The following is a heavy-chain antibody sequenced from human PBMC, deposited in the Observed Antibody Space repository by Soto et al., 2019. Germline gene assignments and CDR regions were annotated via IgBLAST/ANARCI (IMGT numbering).Heavy chain of an antibody. Sequence: GGSLRLSCAASGFTFSSYAMSWVRQAPGKGLEWVSAISGSGGSTYYADSVKGRFTISRDNSKNTLYLQMNSLRAEDTAVYYCAAPYGDDSSGYDDGEYYFDYWGQGTLVTVSS. CDR3: AAPYGDDSSGYDDGEYYFDY. CDR1: GFTFSSYA. D-gene: IGHD3-22*01. J-gene: IGHJ4*02. CDR2: ISGSGGST. V-gene: IGHV3-23*01.